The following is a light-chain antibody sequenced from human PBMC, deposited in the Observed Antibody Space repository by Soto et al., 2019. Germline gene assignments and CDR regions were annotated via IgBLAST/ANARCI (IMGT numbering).Light chain of an antibody. V-gene: IGKV3-15*01. Sequence: VMTQSPATLSVSPGERATLSCRASQSINSNLAWYQQKPGQAPRRLMFRASIRATGFPARFSGSGSGTEFNTAISSLQSEDSAISDCEEYNNWPRSTFGGGTKVDIK. J-gene: IGKJ4*01. CDR1: QSINSN. CDR2: RAS. CDR3: EEYNNWPRST.